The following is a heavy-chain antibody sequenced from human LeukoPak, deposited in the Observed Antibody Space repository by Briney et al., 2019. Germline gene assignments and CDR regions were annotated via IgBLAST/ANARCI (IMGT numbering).Heavy chain of an antibody. V-gene: IGHV4-34*01. CDR3: ARDPTTVVTLPYYFDD. CDR2: INHSGST. J-gene: IGHJ4*02. Sequence: SETLSLTCAVSGGSFSGYYWNWIRQPPGKGLEWIGEINHSGSTNYNPSLKSRVTISVDTSKNQFSLRLRSVTAADTPVYYCARDPTTVVTLPYYFDDWGQGTLVTVSS. CDR1: GGSFSGYY. D-gene: IGHD4-23*01.